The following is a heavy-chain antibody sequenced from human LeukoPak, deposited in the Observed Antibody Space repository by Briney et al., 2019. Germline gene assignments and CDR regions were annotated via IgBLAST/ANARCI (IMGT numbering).Heavy chain of an antibody. CDR1: GFTFDDYA. CDR2: IYSGGST. J-gene: IGHJ4*02. CDR3: ARDAGRHY. V-gene: IGHV3-53*01. Sequence: GGSLRLSCAASGFTFDDYAMHWVRQAPGKGLEWVSVIYSGGSTYYADSVKGRFTISRDNSKNTLYLQMNSLRAEDTAVYYCARDAGRHYWGQGTLVTVSS.